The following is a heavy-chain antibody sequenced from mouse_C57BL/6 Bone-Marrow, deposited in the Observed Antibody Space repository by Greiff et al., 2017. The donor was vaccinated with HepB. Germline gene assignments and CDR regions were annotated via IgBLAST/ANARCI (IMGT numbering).Heavy chain of an antibody. J-gene: IGHJ1*03. CDR2: IYPGSGST. D-gene: IGHD2-1*01. CDR1: GYTFTSYW. V-gene: IGHV1-55*01. CDR3: ARSGHYTRGLEYFDV. Sequence: QVQLQQSGAELARPGASVKLSCKASGYTFTSYWITWVKQRPGQGLEWIGDIYPGSGSTNYNEKFKSKATLTVDTSSSTAYMQLSSLTSEDSAVYYCARSGHYTRGLEYFDVWGTGTTVTVSS.